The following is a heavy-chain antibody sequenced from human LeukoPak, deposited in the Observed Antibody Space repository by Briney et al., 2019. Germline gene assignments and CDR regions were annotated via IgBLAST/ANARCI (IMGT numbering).Heavy chain of an antibody. V-gene: IGHV3-48*02. CDR1: GFTFSSYS. D-gene: IGHD3-22*01. CDR2: ISSSSSTI. Sequence: GGSLRLSCAASGFTFSSYSMNWVRQAPGKGLERVSYISSSSSTIYYADSVKGRFTISRDNAKNSLYLQMNSLRDEDTAVYYCASLDYYDSSFNYWGQGTLVTVSS. J-gene: IGHJ4*02. CDR3: ASLDYYDSSFNY.